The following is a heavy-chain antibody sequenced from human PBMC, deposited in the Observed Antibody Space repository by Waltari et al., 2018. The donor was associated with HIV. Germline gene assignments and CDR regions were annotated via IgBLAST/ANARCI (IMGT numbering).Heavy chain of an antibody. Sequence: EVQLVESGGGLVKPGGSLRLSCAASGFTFSDYSMVWVRQAPGKGLEWLSSISSSDTFIYYGDSVRGRVTISRDNAKKSLYLQLNSLRDEDTAVYYCARVHYSDSSGYERKFDSWDQGTLVTVSS. CDR1: GFTFSDYS. D-gene: IGHD3-22*01. V-gene: IGHV3-21*01. J-gene: IGHJ4*02. CDR3: ARVHYSDSSGYERKFDS. CDR2: ISSSDTFI.